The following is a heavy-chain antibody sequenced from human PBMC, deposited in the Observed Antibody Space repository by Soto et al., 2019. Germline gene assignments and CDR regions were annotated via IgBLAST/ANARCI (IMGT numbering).Heavy chain of an antibody. CDR1: GFTFSSYA. CDR2: ISYDGSNK. J-gene: IGHJ6*02. CDR3: ARDRVRYFYWLQNHYYYYGMDV. D-gene: IGHD3-9*01. V-gene: IGHV3-30-3*01. Sequence: QVQLVESGGGVVQPGRSLRLSCAASGFTFSSYAMHWVRQAPGKGLEWVAVISYDGSNKYYADSVKGRFTISRDNSKNALYLQMKSLRAGYTAVYYCARDRVRYFYWLQNHYYYYGMDVWGQGTTVTVSS.